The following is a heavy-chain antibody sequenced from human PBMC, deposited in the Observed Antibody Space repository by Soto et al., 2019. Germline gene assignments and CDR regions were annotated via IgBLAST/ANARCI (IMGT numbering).Heavy chain of an antibody. CDR3: ARGPKYSSSWSSKLDY. D-gene: IGHD6-13*01. CDR2: IIPIFGTA. CDR1: GGTFSSYA. V-gene: IGHV1-69*13. J-gene: IGHJ4*02. Sequence: SVKVSCKASGGTFSSYAISWVRQAPGQGLEWMGGIIPIFGTANYAQKFQGRVTITADESTSTAYMELSSLRSEDTAVYYCARGPKYSSSWSSKLDYWGQGTLVTVSS.